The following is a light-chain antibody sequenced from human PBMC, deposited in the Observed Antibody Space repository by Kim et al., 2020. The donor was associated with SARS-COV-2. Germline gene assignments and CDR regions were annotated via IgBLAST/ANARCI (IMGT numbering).Light chain of an antibody. Sequence: ASVGDRVTIACPASQSISSWLAWYQQKPGKAPKLLIYKASSLQSGVPSRFSGSGSGTEFTLTISSLQPDDFATYYCQEFYSYPMYTFGQGTKLEI. V-gene: IGKV1-5*03. CDR1: QSISSW. CDR3: QEFYSYPMYT. J-gene: IGKJ2*01. CDR2: KAS.